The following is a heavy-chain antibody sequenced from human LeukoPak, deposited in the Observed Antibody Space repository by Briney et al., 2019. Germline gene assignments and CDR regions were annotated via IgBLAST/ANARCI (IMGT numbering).Heavy chain of an antibody. Sequence: AASVKVSCKASGGTFSSYAISWVRQAPGQGLEWMGRIIPILGIANYAQKFQGRVTITADKSTSTAYMELSSLRSEDTAVYYCARAVGLHPPTYYYYYMDVWGKGTTVTVSS. J-gene: IGHJ6*03. CDR1: GGTFSSYA. D-gene: IGHD4-11*01. CDR3: ARAVGLHPPTYYYYYMDV. CDR2: IIPILGIA. V-gene: IGHV1-69*04.